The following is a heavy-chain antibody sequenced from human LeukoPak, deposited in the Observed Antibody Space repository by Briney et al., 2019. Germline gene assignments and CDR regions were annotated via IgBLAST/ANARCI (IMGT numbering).Heavy chain of an antibody. J-gene: IGHJ3*02. Sequence: AAVTVSCKASGYTFTCYGFSWVRQAPAPGLGWMGWISAYNGNTNYAQKHQSIVTMTTDTSTSTAYKELKSLRSDDTAVYYCARFLRDDAFDIWGQGTMVTVSS. D-gene: IGHD4-17*01. CDR2: ISAYNGNT. CDR3: ARFLRDDAFDI. CDR1: GYTFTCYG. V-gene: IGHV1-18*01.